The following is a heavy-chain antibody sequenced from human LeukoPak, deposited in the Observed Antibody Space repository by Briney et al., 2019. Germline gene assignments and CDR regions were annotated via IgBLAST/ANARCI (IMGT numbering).Heavy chain of an antibody. J-gene: IGHJ3*02. V-gene: IGHV4-59*01. CDR3: ARDLGSSWYDAFDI. CDR2: IYYSGST. CDR1: GGSISSYY. D-gene: IGHD6-13*01. Sequence: PSETLSLTCTVSGGSISSYYWSWIRQPPGKALEWIGYIYYSGSTNYNPSLKSRVTISVDTSKNQFSLKLSSVTAADTAVYYCARDLGSSWYDAFDIWGQGTMVTVSS.